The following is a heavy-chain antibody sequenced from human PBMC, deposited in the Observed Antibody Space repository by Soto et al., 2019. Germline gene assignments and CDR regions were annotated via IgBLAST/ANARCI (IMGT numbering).Heavy chain of an antibody. D-gene: IGHD6-19*01. CDR2: IWYDGSHE. CDR1: GFTFSHFG. CDR3: ARDSAAGRGLDY. V-gene: IGHV3-33*01. J-gene: IGHJ4*02. Sequence: QVQLVESGGCVVQPGRSLRLSCAASGFTFSHFGMHWVRQAPGKGLESVAIIWYDGSHEYYADSVKGRFTISRDNSKNTLSLQMNSLTAEDTALYYCARDSAAGRGLDYWGQGTLVTVSS.